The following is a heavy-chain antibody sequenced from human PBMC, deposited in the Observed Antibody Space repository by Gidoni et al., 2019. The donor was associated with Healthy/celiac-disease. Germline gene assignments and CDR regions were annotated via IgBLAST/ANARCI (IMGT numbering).Heavy chain of an antibody. Sequence: QVQLVQSGDEVKKPGSSVKVSCKASGGTFSSYAISWVRPAPGQGLEWMGGIIPIFGTANYAQKFQGRVTITADESTSTAYMELSSLRSEDTAVYYCVLYYDIEQGFDYWGQGTLVTVSS. CDR2: IIPIFGTA. CDR1: GGTFSSYA. CDR3: VLYYDIEQGFDY. D-gene: IGHD3-22*01. J-gene: IGHJ4*02. V-gene: IGHV1-69*01.